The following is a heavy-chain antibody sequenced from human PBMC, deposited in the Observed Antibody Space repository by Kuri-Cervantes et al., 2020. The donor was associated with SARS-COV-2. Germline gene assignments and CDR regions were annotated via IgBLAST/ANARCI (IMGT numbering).Heavy chain of an antibody. V-gene: IGHV3-30*18. J-gene: IGHJ6*02. Sequence: GESLKISCAASGFTFSSCGMHWVRQAPGKGLEWVAVISYDGSNKYYADSVKGRFTISRDNSKNTLYLQMNSLRAEDTAVYYCAKDGVRGVIGYYYYYGMDVWGQGTTVTVSS. CDR3: AKDGVRGVIGYYYYYGMDV. CDR2: ISYDGSNK. D-gene: IGHD3-10*01. CDR1: GFTFSSCG.